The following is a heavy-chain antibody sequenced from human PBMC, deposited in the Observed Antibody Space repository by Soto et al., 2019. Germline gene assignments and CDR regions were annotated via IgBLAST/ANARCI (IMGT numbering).Heavy chain of an antibody. J-gene: IGHJ5*02. Sequence: LSLTCTVSGASISGFYWSWIRKSAGKGLEWIGRIYATGTTDYNPALKSRVMMSVDTSKKQFSLKLRYVTAADTAVYYCVRDGTKTLRDWFDPWGQGISVTVSS. CDR1: GASISGFY. CDR3: VRDGTKTLRDWFDP. V-gene: IGHV4-4*07. CDR2: IYATGTT. D-gene: IGHD1-1*01.